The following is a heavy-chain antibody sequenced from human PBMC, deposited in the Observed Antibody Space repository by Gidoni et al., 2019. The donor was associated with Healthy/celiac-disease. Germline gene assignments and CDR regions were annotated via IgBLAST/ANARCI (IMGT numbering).Heavy chain of an antibody. D-gene: IGHD1-26*01. V-gene: IGHV3-23*01. CDR1: GFTFSSYA. J-gene: IGHJ4*02. Sequence: EVQLLESGGGLVQPGGSLRLSCAASGFTFSSYAMSWVRQAPGKGLEWVSAISGSGGSTYYADSVKGRFTISRDNSKNTLYLQMNSLRAEDTAVYYCAKDRGELLGGGVGFDYWGQGTLVTVSS. CDR2: ISGSGGST. CDR3: AKDRGELLGGGVGFDY.